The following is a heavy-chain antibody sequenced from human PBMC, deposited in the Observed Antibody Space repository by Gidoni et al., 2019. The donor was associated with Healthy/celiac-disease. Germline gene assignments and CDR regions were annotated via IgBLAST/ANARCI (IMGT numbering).Heavy chain of an antibody. J-gene: IGHJ4*02. V-gene: IGHV4-34*01. CDR1: GGSFSGYY. D-gene: IGHD1-1*01. Sequence: QVQLQQWGAGLLKPSETLSLTCAVYGGSFSGYYWSWIRQPPGKGLEWIGEINHSGSTNYNPSLKSRVTISVDTSKNQFSLKLSSVTAADTAVYYCARGPSRRDQLQYWGQGTLVTVSS. CDR3: ARGPSRRDQLQY. CDR2: INHSGST.